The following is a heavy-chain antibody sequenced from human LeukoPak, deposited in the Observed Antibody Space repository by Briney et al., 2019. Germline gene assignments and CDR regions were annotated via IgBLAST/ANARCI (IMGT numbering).Heavy chain of an antibody. CDR2: IKPDGSEK. Sequence: GGSLRLSCAPSGFTFSNYWMTWFRQTPGKGLEWVGNIKPDGSEKYYVDSVKGRFSISRDSAKNSLSLQMNTLRAEDRPVYYCAGDVVGYYDRSGYYLSASDIWGQGTMVTASS. V-gene: IGHV3-7*01. CDR1: GFTFSNYW. CDR3: AGDVVGYYDRSGYYLSASDI. D-gene: IGHD3-22*01. J-gene: IGHJ3*02.